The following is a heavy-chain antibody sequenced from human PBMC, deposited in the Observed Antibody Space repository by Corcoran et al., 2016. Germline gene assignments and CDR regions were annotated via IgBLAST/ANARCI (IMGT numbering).Heavy chain of an antibody. V-gene: IGHV1-46*01. Sequence: QVQLVPSGAEVKKPGASVKVSCKASGYTFTNYYMHWVRQAPGQGLEWMGIINTSGGSTSYAQKFQGRVTMTRDTSTSTVYMELRSLRSEDTAVYYCATKLGRYSYGAYHLDYWGQGTLVTVSS. D-gene: IGHD5-18*01. CDR3: ATKLGRYSYGAYHLDY. J-gene: IGHJ4*02. CDR2: INTSGGST. CDR1: GYTFTNYY.